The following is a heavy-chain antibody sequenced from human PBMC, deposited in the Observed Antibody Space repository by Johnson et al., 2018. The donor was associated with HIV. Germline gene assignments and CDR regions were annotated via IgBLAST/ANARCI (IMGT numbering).Heavy chain of an antibody. D-gene: IGHD3-22*01. J-gene: IGHJ3*02. CDR3: ARDSRISLIVVVSRGGFDI. Sequence: QLVESGGGWVQPGRSLRVSCAASGFTFDDYAMHWVRQAPGKGLEWVSGISGSGGSTGYADSVKGRVTISRDNAKNSLYLQLNSLRAEDTAVYYCARDSRISLIVVVSRGGFDIWGQGTMVTVSS. V-gene: IGHV3-9*01. CDR2: ISGSGGST. CDR1: GFTFDDYA.